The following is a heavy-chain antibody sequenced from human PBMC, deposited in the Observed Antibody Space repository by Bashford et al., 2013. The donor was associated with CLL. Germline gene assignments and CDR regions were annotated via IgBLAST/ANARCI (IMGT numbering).Heavy chain of an antibody. CDR3: ARLTVPLGHYYFES. CDR1: VAPSAIVLTT. CDR2: IYYSGYT. J-gene: IGHJ4*02. V-gene: IGHV4-39*02. Sequence: SETLSLTCTALVAPSAIVLTTGAGSASPQGKGLEWLANIYYSGYTQYNPSLKSRVTISMDTSKNHFSLRLASVTAADTAIYYCARLTVPLGHYYFESWGQGTPGHRLL. D-gene: IGHD3-16*01.